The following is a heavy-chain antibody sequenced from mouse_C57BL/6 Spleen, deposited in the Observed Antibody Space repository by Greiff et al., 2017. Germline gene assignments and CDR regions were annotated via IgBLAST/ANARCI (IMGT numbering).Heavy chain of an antibody. V-gene: IGHV1-26*01. CDR3: ARTLYYDYDDPFAY. Sequence: VQLQQSGPELVKPGASVKISCKASGYTFTDYYMNWVKQSHGKSLEWIGDINPNNGGTSYNQKFKGKATLTVDKSSSTAYMELRSLTSEDSAVYYCARTLYYDYDDPFAYWGQGTLVTVSA. CDR1: GYTFTDYY. D-gene: IGHD2-4*01. J-gene: IGHJ3*01. CDR2: INPNNGGT.